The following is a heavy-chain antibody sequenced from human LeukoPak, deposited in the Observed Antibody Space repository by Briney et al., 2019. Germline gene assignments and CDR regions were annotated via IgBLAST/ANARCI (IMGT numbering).Heavy chain of an antibody. J-gene: IGHJ6*03. CDR1: GFTFNSYW. CDR2: ISSSGSTI. CDR3: AREHSGYDFPGRDYYYMDV. V-gene: IGHV3-48*04. Sequence: GGSLRLSCAASGFTFNSYWMSWVRQAPGKGLEWVSYISSSGSTIYYADSVKGRFTISRDNAKNSLYLQMNSLRAEDTAVYYCAREHSGYDFPGRDYYYMDVWGKGTTVTVSS. D-gene: IGHD5-12*01.